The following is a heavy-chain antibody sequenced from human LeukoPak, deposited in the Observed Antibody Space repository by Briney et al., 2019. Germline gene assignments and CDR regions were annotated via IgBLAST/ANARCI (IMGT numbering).Heavy chain of an antibody. CDR2: VYYTGST. J-gene: IGHJ4*02. V-gene: IGHV4-39*01. CDR1: GGSVSSTTYY. Sequence: SETLSLTCTVSGGSVSSTTYYWGWIRQPPGGGLEWIANVYYTGSTYCNPSLKSRVTMSVDTSKNQFSLTMTSVTAADTAVYYCARLRKGRYFCYLFDYLGQGTLATGSS. CDR3: ARLRKGRYFCYLFDY. D-gene: IGHD3-9*01.